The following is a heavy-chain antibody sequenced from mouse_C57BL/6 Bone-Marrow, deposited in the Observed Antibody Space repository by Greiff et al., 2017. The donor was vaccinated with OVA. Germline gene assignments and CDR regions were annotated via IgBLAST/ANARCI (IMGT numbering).Heavy chain of an antibody. Sequence: QVQLQQPGAELVKPGASVKLSCKASGYTFTSYWMHWVTQRPGQGLAWIGMIHPNSGSTTSNEKFKSKATLTVDKSSSTAYMQLSSLTSEDSAVYDCARDYDGSSLRAMDYWGQGTSVTVSS. J-gene: IGHJ4*01. V-gene: IGHV1-64*01. CDR3: ARDYDGSSLRAMDY. CDR2: IHPNSGST. CDR1: GYTFTSYW. D-gene: IGHD1-1*01.